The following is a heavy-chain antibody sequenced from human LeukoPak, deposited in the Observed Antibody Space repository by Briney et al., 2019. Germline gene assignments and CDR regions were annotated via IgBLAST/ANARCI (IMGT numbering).Heavy chain of an antibody. Sequence: PGGSLRLSCTASGFTFGDYAMSWFRQAPGKGLEWVSLIRDKAYGGTTEYAASVKGRFTISRDDSKNIAYRQVNSLKTEDTGVYYCTRDCSSTNCFVDSWGQGTLVTVSS. CDR2: IRDKAYGGTT. CDR1: GFTFGDYA. V-gene: IGHV3-49*03. D-gene: IGHD2-2*01. J-gene: IGHJ4*02. CDR3: TRDCSSTNCFVDS.